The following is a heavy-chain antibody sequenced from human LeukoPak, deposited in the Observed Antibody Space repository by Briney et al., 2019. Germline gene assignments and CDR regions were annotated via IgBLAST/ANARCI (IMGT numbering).Heavy chain of an antibody. CDR2: ISGSGDTT. J-gene: IGHJ4*02. CDR1: GFTFSSYA. CDR3: AKGDYYDSSGYPY. Sequence: GGSLRLSCAASGFTFSSYAMSWVRQAPGKGLEWVSSISGSGDTTYYADSVKGRFTISRDNSKNTLYLQMNSLRAEDTAVYYCAKGDYYDSSGYPYWGQGTLVTVSS. V-gene: IGHV3-23*01. D-gene: IGHD3-22*01.